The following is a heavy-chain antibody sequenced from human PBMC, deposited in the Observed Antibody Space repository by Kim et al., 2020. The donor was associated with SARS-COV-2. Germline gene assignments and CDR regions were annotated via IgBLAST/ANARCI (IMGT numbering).Heavy chain of an antibody. CDR2: IDGSDGPT. J-gene: IGHJ4*02. Sequence: GGSLRLSCTTSGFTFTGHAMSWVRQAPGKGLEWVSSIDGSDGPTYYVDSVRGRFTIPRDDSKNTLYLQMSALRGDDTAVYYCMKGGWGWIWDHWGQGTLV. CDR3: MKGGWGWIWDH. D-gene: IGHD2-21*01. CDR1: GFTFTGHA. V-gene: IGHV3-23*01.